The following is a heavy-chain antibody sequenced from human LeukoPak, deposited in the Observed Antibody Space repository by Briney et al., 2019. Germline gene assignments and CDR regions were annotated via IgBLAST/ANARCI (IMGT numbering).Heavy chain of an antibody. J-gene: IGHJ4*02. CDR2: IYTSGST. Sequence: SETLSLTCTVSGGSISSYYWSWIRQPAGKGLEWIGRIYTSGSTNYNPSFKSRVTISVDASKNQFSLKLSSVTAADTAVYYCARHPALIYYDSSGYYFDSWGQGTLVTVSS. CDR1: GGSISSYY. CDR3: ARHPALIYYDSSGYYFDS. V-gene: IGHV4-4*07. D-gene: IGHD3-22*01.